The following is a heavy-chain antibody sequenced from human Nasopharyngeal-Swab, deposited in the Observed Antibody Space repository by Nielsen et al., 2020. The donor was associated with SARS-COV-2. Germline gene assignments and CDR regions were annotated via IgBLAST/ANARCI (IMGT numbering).Heavy chain of an antibody. D-gene: IGHD3-10*01. Sequence: GGSLRLSCVGSGFIFSTSNLNWVRQAPGKGLEWVSSISHTGSDIYYADSVKGRFTISRDNAKNSVYLQMNSLRAEDTAVYYCARGFGSGRHWGQGTLVTVSS. V-gene: IGHV3-21*01. CDR2: ISHTGSDI. CDR3: ARGFGSGRH. J-gene: IGHJ4*02. CDR1: GFIFSTSN.